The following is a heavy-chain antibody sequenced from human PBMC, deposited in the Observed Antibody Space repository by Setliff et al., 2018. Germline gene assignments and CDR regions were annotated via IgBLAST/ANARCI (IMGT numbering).Heavy chain of an antibody. CDR2: INPNSGGT. Sequence: ASVKVSCKVSGYTLTELSMHWVRQAPGQGLEWMGRINPNSGGTNYAQKFQGWVTMTRDTSISTAYMELSRLRSDDTAVYYCARGRDFWSGYLVYWGQGTLVTVSS. CDR3: ARGRDFWSGYLVY. V-gene: IGHV1-2*04. CDR1: GYTLTELS. J-gene: IGHJ4*02. D-gene: IGHD3-3*01.